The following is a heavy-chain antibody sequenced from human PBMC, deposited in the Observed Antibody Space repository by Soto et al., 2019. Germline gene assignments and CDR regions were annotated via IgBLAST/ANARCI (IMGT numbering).Heavy chain of an antibody. D-gene: IGHD3-10*01. CDR2: INPNRGSA. CDR1: GGTFSSYT. CDR3: ARVITMVRDGAFDI. V-gene: IGHV1-2*02. J-gene: IGHJ3*02. Sequence: ASVKVSCKASGGTFSSYTISWVRQAPGQGLEWMGRINPNRGSANYAQKFQGRVTMTRDTSISTAYMELSRLRSDDTAVYYCARVITMVRDGAFDIWGQGTMVTVSS.